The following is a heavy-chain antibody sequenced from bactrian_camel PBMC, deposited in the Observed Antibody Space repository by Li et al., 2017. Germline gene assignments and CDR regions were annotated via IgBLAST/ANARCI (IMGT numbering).Heavy chain of an antibody. D-gene: IGHD1*01. J-gene: IGHJ4*01. V-gene: IGHV3S53*01. Sequence: HVQLVESGGGSLQAGGSLRLACAASGNTLCRMRKIMTWYRQAPGKERESVSSIDSGGSTSYADFVKGRFTISLDNAKNTVYLQMNSLKPEDTAMYFCAADWLCPVDYATMAPASYRYWGQGTQVTVS. CDR2: IDSGGST. CDR3: AADWLCPVDYATMAPASYRY. CDR1: GNTLCRMRKI.